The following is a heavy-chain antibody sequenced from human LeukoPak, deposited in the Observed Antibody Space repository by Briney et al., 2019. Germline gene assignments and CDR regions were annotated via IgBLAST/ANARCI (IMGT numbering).Heavy chain of an antibody. V-gene: IGHV3-7*01. CDR2: IKEDGSEK. CDR3: ASGRQLGY. CDR1: GFSFSNYW. Sequence: PGGSLRLSCAASGFSFSNYWMSWVRQAPGKGLEWVANIKEDGSEKYYVHSVKGRFTISRDNARNSLYLQMNSLRAEDTAVYYCASGRQLGYWGQGTLVTVSS. D-gene: IGHD6-13*01. J-gene: IGHJ4*02.